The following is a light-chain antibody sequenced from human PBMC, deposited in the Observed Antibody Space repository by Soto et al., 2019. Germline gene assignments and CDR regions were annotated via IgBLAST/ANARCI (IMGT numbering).Light chain of an antibody. CDR2: KAS. J-gene: IGKJ1*01. Sequence: DIQITESPSTLSASVGDRVTITFRASQSISSWLAWYQQKPGKAPKLLIYKASSLESGVPSRFSGSGSGTEFTLTISSLQPDDFATYYCQQYNSYSRTFGQGTKV. V-gene: IGKV1-5*03. CDR1: QSISSW. CDR3: QQYNSYSRT.